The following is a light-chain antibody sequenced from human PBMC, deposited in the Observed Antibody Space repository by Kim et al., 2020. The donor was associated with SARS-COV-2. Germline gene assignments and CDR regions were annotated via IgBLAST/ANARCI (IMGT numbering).Light chain of an antibody. Sequence: GQSITISCTGTSRDVGIYPYVSWYQQHPDKAPKVLIYDVDSRPSGVSNRFSGSKSGNTASLTISGLLPDDEAEYYCASYTTSFTYVFGTGTKVTVL. J-gene: IGLJ1*01. V-gene: IGLV2-14*03. CDR1: SRDVGIYPY. CDR2: DVD. CDR3: ASYTTSFTYV.